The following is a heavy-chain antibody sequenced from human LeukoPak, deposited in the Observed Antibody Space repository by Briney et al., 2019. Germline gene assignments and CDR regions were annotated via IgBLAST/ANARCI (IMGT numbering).Heavy chain of an antibody. Sequence: GASVKVSCKASGYTFTDYYIHWVRQAPGQGLEWMGWINPNSGGTNYTQKLQGRVTMTRDTSISTAYLELNRLTSDDAAVYYCARVLARYGNLDYWGQGILVTVSS. J-gene: IGHJ4*02. CDR2: INPNSGGT. D-gene: IGHD1-14*01. V-gene: IGHV1-2*02. CDR3: ARVLARYGNLDY. CDR1: GYTFTDYY.